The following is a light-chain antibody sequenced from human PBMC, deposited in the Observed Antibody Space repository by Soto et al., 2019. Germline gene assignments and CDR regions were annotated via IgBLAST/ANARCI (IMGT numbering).Light chain of an antibody. CDR3: SSYRTGGPFV. V-gene: IGLV2-14*03. CDR2: EVS. J-gene: IGLJ1*01. CDR1: NSDIGTHNS. Sequence: QSVLTQPASVSGSPGQSISISCTGTNSDIGTHNSVSWYRQHPGKAPKLIIYEVSKRPSGISNRFSGSKSANTASLTISGLQAEDEADYYCSSYRTGGPFVFGTGTKLTVL.